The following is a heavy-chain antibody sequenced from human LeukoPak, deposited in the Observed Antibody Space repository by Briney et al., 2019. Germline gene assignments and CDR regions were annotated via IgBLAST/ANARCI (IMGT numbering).Heavy chain of an antibody. CDR2: IYHSGST. J-gene: IGHJ4*02. V-gene: IGHV4-30-2*01. CDR3: ARAPIYGGNRAFDY. CDR1: GGSISSGGYY. D-gene: IGHD4-23*01. Sequence: PSQTLSLTCTVSGGSISSGGYYWSWIRQPPGKGLEWIGYIYHSGSTYYNPSLKSRVTISVDRSKNQFSLKLSSVTAADTAVYYCARAPIYGGNRAFDYWGQGTLVTVSS.